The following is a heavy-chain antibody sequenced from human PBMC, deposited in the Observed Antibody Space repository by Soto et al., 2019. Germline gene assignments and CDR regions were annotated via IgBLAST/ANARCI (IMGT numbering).Heavy chain of an antibody. Sequence: GASVKVSCKASGFTFTSSAMQWVRQARGQRLEWIGWIVVGSGNTNYAQKFQERVTITRDMSTSTAYMELSSLRSEDTAVYYCAADLSRGSGSYYISAFDIWGQGTMVT. J-gene: IGHJ3*02. CDR1: GFTFTSSA. V-gene: IGHV1-58*02. CDR3: AADLSRGSGSYYISAFDI. D-gene: IGHD3-10*01. CDR2: IVVGSGNT.